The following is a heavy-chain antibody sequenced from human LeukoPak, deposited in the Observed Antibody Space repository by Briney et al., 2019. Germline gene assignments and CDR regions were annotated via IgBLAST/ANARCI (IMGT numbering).Heavy chain of an antibody. CDR3: AREGNTRHYMDV. Sequence: GESLKISCKASGYTFTRYWIGWVRQVPGKGLEWMGIIYPGDSDTTYSPSFRGQVTISADKSSSIIYLQWGSLKASDTAMYYCAREGNTRHYMDVWGKGTTVSVS. J-gene: IGHJ6*03. CDR1: GYTFTRYW. V-gene: IGHV5-51*01. D-gene: IGHD2-15*01. CDR2: IYPGDSDT.